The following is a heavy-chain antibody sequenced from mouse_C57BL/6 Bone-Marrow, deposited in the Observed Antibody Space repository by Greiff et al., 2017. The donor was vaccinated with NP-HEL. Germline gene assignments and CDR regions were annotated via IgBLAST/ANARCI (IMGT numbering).Heavy chain of an antibody. V-gene: IGHV14-4*01. Sequence: VQLQQSGAELVRPGASVKLSCTASGFNIKDDYMHWVKQRPEQGLEWIGWIDPENGDTEYASKFQGKATITADTSSNTAYLQLSSLTSEDTAVYYGTPRGYYGSSSRVWFAYWGQGTLVTVSA. CDR1: GFNIKDDY. CDR2: IDPENGDT. D-gene: IGHD1-1*01. CDR3: TPRGYYGSSSRVWFAY. J-gene: IGHJ3*01.